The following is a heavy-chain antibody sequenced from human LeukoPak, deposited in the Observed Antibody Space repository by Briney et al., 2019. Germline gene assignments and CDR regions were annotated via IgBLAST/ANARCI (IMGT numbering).Heavy chain of an antibody. CDR3: ARGGIAAPQRGDY. J-gene: IGHJ4*02. D-gene: IGHD6-13*01. Sequence: PVKVSCKASGGTFSSYAISWVRQAPGQGLEWMGGIIPIFGTANYAQKFQGRDTITADESTSTAYMELSSLRSEDTAVYYCARGGIAAPQRGDYWGQGTLVTVSS. V-gene: IGHV1-69*13. CDR1: GGTFSSYA. CDR2: IIPIFGTA.